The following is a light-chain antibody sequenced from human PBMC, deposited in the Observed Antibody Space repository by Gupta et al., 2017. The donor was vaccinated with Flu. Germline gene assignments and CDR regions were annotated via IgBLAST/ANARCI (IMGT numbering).Light chain of an antibody. J-gene: IGLJ1*01. CDR3: SSYTSFTLGV. V-gene: IGLV2-14*01. CDR2: EVF. CDR1: SSDIDENNY. Sequence: QSALTQPASVSGSPGQSITISCTGASSDIDENNYVSWFQHHPGKAPKLIIYEVFNRPSGISNRFSGSKSGKTASLSISGLQADDEAEYYCSSYTSFTLGVFGTGTKVTVL.